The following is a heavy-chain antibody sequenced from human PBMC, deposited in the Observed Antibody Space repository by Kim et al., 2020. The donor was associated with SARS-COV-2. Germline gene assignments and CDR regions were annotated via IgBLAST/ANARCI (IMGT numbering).Heavy chain of an antibody. CDR2: INHDGSEK. V-gene: IGHV3-7*01. CDR3: ASPRGYYDSSGPFDY. Sequence: GGSLRLSCAASGFTFSSYWMSWVRQAPGKGLEWVAIINHDGSEKYYVDSVKGRFTISRDNSKNSLYQQMNSLRAEDTAVYYCASPRGYYDSSGPFDYWGQGTLVTVSS. CDR1: GFTFSSYW. D-gene: IGHD3-22*01. J-gene: IGHJ4*02.